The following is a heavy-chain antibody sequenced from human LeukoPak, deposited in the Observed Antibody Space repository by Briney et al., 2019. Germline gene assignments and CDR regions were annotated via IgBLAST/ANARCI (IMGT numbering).Heavy chain of an antibody. J-gene: IGHJ4*02. CDR1: GFTFSSYA. Sequence: GGSLRLSXAASGFTFSSYAMSWVRQAPGKGLEWVSAISGSGGGTYYADSVTGEFTISRDNPKNMLYLQMNSLRAGDTAVYYCAKDLLIAVTTDFDHWGQGTLVTVSS. CDR2: ISGSGGGT. D-gene: IGHD4-17*01. V-gene: IGHV3-23*01. CDR3: AKDLLIAVTTDFDH.